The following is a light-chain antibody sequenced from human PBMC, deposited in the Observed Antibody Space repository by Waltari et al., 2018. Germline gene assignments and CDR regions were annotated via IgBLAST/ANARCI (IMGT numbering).Light chain of an antibody. Sequence: QSVLTQPPSVSGAPGQTVTISCTGSSSNIGTGYDVHWYQQVPGTAPKLLVYANTKRPSGVPDRFSASKSGTSASLAITGLQAEDEADYYCQSYDSALSGVLFGGGTKLTVL. CDR3: QSYDSALSGVL. V-gene: IGLV1-40*01. J-gene: IGLJ2*01. CDR1: SSNIGTGYD. CDR2: ANT.